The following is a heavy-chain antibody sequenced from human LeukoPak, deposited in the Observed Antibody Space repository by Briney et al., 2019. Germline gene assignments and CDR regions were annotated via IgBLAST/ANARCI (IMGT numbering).Heavy chain of an antibody. CDR2: INHSGST. D-gene: IGHD5-24*01. CDR3: ARGERWLQLNYFDY. J-gene: IGHJ4*02. V-gene: IGHV4-34*01. Sequence: PSETLSLTCAVYGGSFSGYYWSWIRQPPGKGLEWVGEINHSGSTNYHPSLKSRVTISVDPSKNHFSLKLSSVTAADTAVYYCARGERWLQLNYFDYWGQGTLVTVSS. CDR1: GGSFSGYY.